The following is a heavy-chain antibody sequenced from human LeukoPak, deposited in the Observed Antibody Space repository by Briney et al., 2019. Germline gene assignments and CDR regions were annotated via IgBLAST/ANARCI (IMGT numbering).Heavy chain of an antibody. J-gene: IGHJ4*02. CDR1: GGTFSSYA. CDR3: ARLDSGYDMGIYYFDY. Sequence: SVKVSRKASGGTFSSYAISWVRQAPGQGLEWMGGIIPIFGTANYAQKFQGRVTITADESTSTAYMELSSLRSEDTAVYYCARLDSGYDMGIYYFDYWGQGTLVTVSS. D-gene: IGHD5-12*01. V-gene: IGHV1-69*13. CDR2: IIPIFGTA.